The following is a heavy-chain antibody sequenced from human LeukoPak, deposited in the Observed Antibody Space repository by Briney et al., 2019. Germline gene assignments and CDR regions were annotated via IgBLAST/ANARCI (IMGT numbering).Heavy chain of an antibody. J-gene: IGHJ4*02. V-gene: IGHV1-46*01. Sequence: ASVKVSCKASGYTFSAYYMHWVRQAPGQGLEWMGIMNPSGGSATYAQKFQGRVTMTSDTSTSTVYMELSSLKFEDTAIYYCAKIAATSSFDYWGQGTLVTVSS. CDR1: GYTFSAYY. CDR3: AKIAATSSFDY. CDR2: MNPSGGSA. D-gene: IGHD6-25*01.